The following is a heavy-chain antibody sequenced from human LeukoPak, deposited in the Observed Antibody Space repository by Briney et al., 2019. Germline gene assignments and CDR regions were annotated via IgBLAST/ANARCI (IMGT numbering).Heavy chain of an antibody. D-gene: IGHD5-12*01. V-gene: IGHV4-59*01. CDR3: ARDRYSGYGAIAHWYFDL. CDR2: IYYSGST. J-gene: IGHJ2*01. CDR1: GGSISSYY. Sequence: SETLSLTCTVSGGSISSYYWSWIRQPPGKGLEWIGYIYYSGSTNYNPSLKSRVTISVDTSKNQFSLKLSSVTAADTAVYYCARDRYSGYGAIAHWYFDLWGRGTLVTVSS.